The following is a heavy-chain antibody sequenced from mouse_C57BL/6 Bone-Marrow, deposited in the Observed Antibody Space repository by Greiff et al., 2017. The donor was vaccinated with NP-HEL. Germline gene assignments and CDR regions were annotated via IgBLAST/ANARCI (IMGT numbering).Heavy chain of an antibody. CDR3: ARSLLQRNYYAMDY. D-gene: IGHD1-1*01. CDR1: GYTFTSYG. J-gene: IGHJ4*01. Sequence: QVQLQQSGAELARPGASVKLSCKASGYTFTSYGISWVKQRTGQGLEWIGEIYPRSGNTYYNEKFKGKATLTADKSSSTAYMELRSLTSEDSAVYFCARSLLQRNYYAMDYWGQGTSVTVSS. CDR2: IYPRSGNT. V-gene: IGHV1-81*01.